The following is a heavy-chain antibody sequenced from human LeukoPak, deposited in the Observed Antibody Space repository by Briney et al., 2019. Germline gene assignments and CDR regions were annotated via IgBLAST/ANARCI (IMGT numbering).Heavy chain of an antibody. CDR1: GSSMSSSNYY. D-gene: IGHD3-10*01. Sequence: SETLSLTCTVAGSSMSSSNYYWGWIRQPPGKGLEWIGSIYYSGSTHYNPSLKSRVTISVDTSKKQFFLKLSSVTAADTAVYYCARNVSMVRGVTRLNWFDPWGQGTLVTVSS. CDR2: IYYSGST. CDR3: ARNVSMVRGVTRLNWFDP. J-gene: IGHJ5*02. V-gene: IGHV4-39*01.